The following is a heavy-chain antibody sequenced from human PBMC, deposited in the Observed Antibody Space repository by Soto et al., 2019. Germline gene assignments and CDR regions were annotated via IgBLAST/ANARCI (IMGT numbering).Heavy chain of an antibody. D-gene: IGHD7-27*01. Sequence: GGSLRLSCAASGFTVSSNYMSWVRQAPGKGLEWVSIIYSGGSTYYADSVKGRFTISRDNSKNTLYLQMNSLRAEDTAVYYCAKDLGHGGRGAFDIWGQGTMVTVSS. J-gene: IGHJ3*02. CDR2: IYSGGST. CDR1: GFTVSSNY. CDR3: AKDLGHGGRGAFDI. V-gene: IGHV3-66*01.